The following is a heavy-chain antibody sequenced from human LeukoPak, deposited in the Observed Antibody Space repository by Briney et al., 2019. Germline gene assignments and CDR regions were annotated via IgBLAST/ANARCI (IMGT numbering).Heavy chain of an antibody. D-gene: IGHD3-22*01. CDR3: ARFRFDYYDSSGTSNWFDP. CDR2: INPNSGGT. V-gene: IGHV1-2*02. J-gene: IGHJ5*02. CDR1: GYTFTGYY. Sequence: ASVKVSCKASGYTFTGYYMHWVRQAPGQGLEWMGWINPNSGGTNYAQKFQGRVTMTRDTSISTAYMELSTLRSDDTAVYYCARFRFDYYDSSGTSNWFDPWGQGTLVTVSS.